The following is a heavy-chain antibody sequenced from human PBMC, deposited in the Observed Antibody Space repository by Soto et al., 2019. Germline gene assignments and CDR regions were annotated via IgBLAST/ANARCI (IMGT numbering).Heavy chain of an antibody. Sequence: QVQLLQSGAEVKKPGASVKVSCKASGYTFTNYGITWVRQAPGQGLEWMGWISAYNGDTHYTQRLQGRVTMTTDTSTRTAYMELRGLRSDDTAVYYWARVRQLVGYFYSYMDVWGKGTTVTVSS. V-gene: IGHV1-18*01. J-gene: IGHJ6*03. CDR2: ISAYNGDT. D-gene: IGHD6-6*01. CDR1: GYTFTNYG. CDR3: ARVRQLVGYFYSYMDV.